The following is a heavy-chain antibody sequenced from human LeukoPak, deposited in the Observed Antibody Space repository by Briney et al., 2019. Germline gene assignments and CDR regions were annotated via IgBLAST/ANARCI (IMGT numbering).Heavy chain of an antibody. J-gene: IGHJ4*02. V-gene: IGHV4-59*01. CDR1: GGSISSYY. CDR2: IYYSGST. D-gene: IGHD1-7*01. Sequence: PSETLSLTCTVSGGSISSYYWSWIRQPPGKGLEWIGYIYYSGSTNYNPSLKSRVTISVDTSKNQFSLKLSSVTAADTAVYYCASWHNWNYGGYYFDYWGQGTLVTVSS. CDR3: ASWHNWNYGGYYFDY.